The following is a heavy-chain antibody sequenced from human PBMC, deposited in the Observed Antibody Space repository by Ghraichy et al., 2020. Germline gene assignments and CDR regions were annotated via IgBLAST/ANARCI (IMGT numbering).Heavy chain of an antibody. CDR2: ISGDGRAT. D-gene: IGHD1-26*01. CDR3: VKDGSTVANPSVGIDY. J-gene: IGHJ4*02. CDR1: GFTFSDCG. V-gene: IGHV3-43*02. Sequence: GESLNISCVVSGFTFSDCGMHWVRQAPGKGLEWVSLISGDGRATYYADSVKGRFTISRDNSENSLYLQMNSLRTEDTALYYCVKDGSTVANPSVGIDYWGQGTLVTVST.